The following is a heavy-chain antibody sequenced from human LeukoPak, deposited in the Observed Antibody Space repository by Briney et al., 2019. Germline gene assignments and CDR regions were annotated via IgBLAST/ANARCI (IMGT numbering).Heavy chain of an antibody. V-gene: IGHV4-39*01. J-gene: IGHJ3*02. CDR3: ATSITMIVVVTDAFDI. CDR1: GGSISSSSYY. D-gene: IGHD3-22*01. CDR2: IYYSGST. Sequence: MPSETLSLTCTVSGGSISSSSYYWGWIRQPPGKGLEWIGSIYYSGSTYYNPSLKSRATISVDTSKNQFSLKLSSVTAADTAVYYCATSITMIVVVTDAFDIWGQGTMVTVSS.